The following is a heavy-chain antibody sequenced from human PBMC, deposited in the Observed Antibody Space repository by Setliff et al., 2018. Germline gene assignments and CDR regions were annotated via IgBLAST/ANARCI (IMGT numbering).Heavy chain of an antibody. J-gene: IGHJ4*02. CDR1: GYSFTSYW. CDR3: ARRRSYYYDSSGYPEDYFDY. V-gene: IGHV5-51*01. Sequence: GESLKISCKGSGYSFTSYWNGWVRQMPGKGLEWMGIIYPGDSDTRYSPSFQGQVTISADKSISTAYLQWSSLKASDTAMYYFARRRSYYYDSSGYPEDYFDYWGQGTLVTVSS. CDR2: IYPGDSDT. D-gene: IGHD3-22*01.